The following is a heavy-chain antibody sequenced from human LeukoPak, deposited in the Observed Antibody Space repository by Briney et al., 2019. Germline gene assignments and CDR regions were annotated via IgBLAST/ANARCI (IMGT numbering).Heavy chain of an antibody. CDR2: IGGCGDKT. CDR1: GFTFNRNA. J-gene: IGHJ4*02. V-gene: IGHV3-23*01. Sequence: HPGGSLRLSCAASGFTFNRNAISWVRQAPGKGLEWVSTIGGCGDKTFYADSVKGRFTISRDNSKNMVHLQMNSLTGEDTALYYCVRRGDASSGWGDHDFWGQGALVTVSS. CDR3: VRRGDASSGWGDHDF. D-gene: IGHD6-19*01.